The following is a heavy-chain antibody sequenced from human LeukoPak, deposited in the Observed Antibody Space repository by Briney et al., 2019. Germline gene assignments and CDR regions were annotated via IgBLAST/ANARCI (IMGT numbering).Heavy chain of an antibody. Sequence: GGSLRLSCAASGFTVSSNYMSWVRQAPGKGLEWVSIIYSGGSTYYADSVKGRFTISRDNSKNTLYLQMNSLRAEDTAVYYCVRVPSFPYYFDYWGQGTLVTVSS. V-gene: IGHV3-53*01. CDR2: IYSGGST. J-gene: IGHJ4*02. D-gene: IGHD2/OR15-2a*01. CDR1: GFTVSSNY. CDR3: VRVPSFPYYFDY.